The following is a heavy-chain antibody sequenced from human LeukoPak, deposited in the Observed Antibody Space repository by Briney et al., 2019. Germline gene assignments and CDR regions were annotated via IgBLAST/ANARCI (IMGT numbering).Heavy chain of an antibody. J-gene: IGHJ5*02. CDR2: IIPIFGTA. Sequence: GASVKVSCKVSGYTLTELSMHWVRQAPGQGLEWMGGIIPIFGTANYAQKFQGRVTITTDESTSTAYMELSSLRSEDTAVYYCASEHCSSTSCNPRRGWFGPWGQGTLVTVSS. D-gene: IGHD2-2*01. V-gene: IGHV1-69*05. CDR1: GYTLTELS. CDR3: ASEHCSSTSCNPRRGWFGP.